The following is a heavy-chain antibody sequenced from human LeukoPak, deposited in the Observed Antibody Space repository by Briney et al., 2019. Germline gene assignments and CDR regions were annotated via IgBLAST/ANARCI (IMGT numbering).Heavy chain of an antibody. J-gene: IGHJ4*02. V-gene: IGHV3-9*01. Sequence: PGGSLRLSCTASGCTFYDYAMHWVRQAPGQGLEWVSGISWNSGSIGYADSVKGRFTISRDNAKDSLYLKMNSLRAEDTALYYCAKDKDTMVRGVTYYFDYWGQGTLVTVSS. CDR1: GCTFYDYA. CDR2: ISWNSGSI. D-gene: IGHD3-10*01. CDR3: AKDKDTMVRGVTYYFDY.